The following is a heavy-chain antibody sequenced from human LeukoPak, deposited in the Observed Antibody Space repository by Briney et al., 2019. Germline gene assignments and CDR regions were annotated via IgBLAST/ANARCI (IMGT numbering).Heavy chain of an antibody. CDR3: AKDLGMIVVQSYFDY. CDR1: GFTFSSFG. V-gene: IGHV3-33*06. CDR2: IWYDGSNK. J-gene: IGHJ4*02. D-gene: IGHD3-22*01. Sequence: GRTLRLSCAASGFTFSSFGMHWVRQAPGKGLEWVAVIWYDGSNKFYSDSVKGRFTISRDNAKNTLYLQMNSLRAEDTAVYYCAKDLGMIVVQSYFDYWGQGSLVTVSS.